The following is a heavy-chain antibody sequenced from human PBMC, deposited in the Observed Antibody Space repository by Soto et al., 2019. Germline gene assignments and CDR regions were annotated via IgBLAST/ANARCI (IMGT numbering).Heavy chain of an antibody. CDR3: AREGGKAYYDIGEH. Sequence: SETLSLTCTVSGGSIYTNSYYWGWIRQPPGKGLEWIGSIYFSGSTYYNPSLKSRVTISVDTSKNQFSLKLNSVTAADTAVYYCAREGGKAYYDIGEHWGQGTLVTVSS. D-gene: IGHD3-9*01. V-gene: IGHV4-39*01. CDR2: IYFSGST. CDR1: GGSIYTNSYY. J-gene: IGHJ4*02.